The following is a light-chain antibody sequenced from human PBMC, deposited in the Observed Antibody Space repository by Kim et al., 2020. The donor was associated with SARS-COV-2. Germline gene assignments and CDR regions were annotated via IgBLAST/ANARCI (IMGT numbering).Light chain of an antibody. J-gene: IGLJ2*01. V-gene: IGLV3-1*01. CDR2: QNN. CDR3: QAWDSSTAI. Sequence: SVSPGQTASIICSGDTLGDKSACWYQQKPGQSPVVVIYQNNRRPSGIPERFSGSNSGNTATLTISGTQPMDEADYYCQAWDSSTAIFGAGTQLTV. CDR1: TLGDKS.